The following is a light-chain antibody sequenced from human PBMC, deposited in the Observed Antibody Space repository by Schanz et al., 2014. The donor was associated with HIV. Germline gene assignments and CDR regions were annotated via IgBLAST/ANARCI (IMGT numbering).Light chain of an antibody. V-gene: IGKV1-8*01. Sequence: AIRITQSPSSLSASTGDRVTITCRASQGISTYLAWYQQKPGKAPKLLIYAASTLQSGVPSRFGGSGSGTDFTLTISSLQPEDFATYYCQQSYSTPYTFGQGTKLEIK. J-gene: IGKJ2*01. CDR2: AAS. CDR3: QQSYSTPYT. CDR1: QGISTY.